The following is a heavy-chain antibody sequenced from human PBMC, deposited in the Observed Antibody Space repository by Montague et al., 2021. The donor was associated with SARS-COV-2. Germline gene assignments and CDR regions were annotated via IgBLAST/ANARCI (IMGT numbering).Heavy chain of an antibody. CDR2: IKSKTDGGTT. J-gene: IGHJ6*02. CDR1: GSTFSNAW. D-gene: IGHD3-3*01. CDR3: TTDGVTYYDFWSSYFDYYYYGMDV. Sequence: SLRLSCAASGSTFSNAWMSWVRQAPGKGLEWVGRIKSKTDGGTTDYAAPVKGRFTISRDDSKNTLYLQMNSLKTEDTAVYYCTTDGVTYYDFWSSYFDYYYYGMDVWGQGTTVTVSS. V-gene: IGHV3-15*01.